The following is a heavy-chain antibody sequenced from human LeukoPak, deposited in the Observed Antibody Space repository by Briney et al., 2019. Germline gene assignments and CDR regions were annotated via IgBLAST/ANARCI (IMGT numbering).Heavy chain of an antibody. V-gene: IGHV3-33*01. CDR3: ARDRNRYCSGGSCYQIDY. D-gene: IGHD2-15*01. CDR2: IWYDGSNK. Sequence: GRSLRLPCAASGFTFSSYGMHWVRQAPGKGLEWVAVIWYDGSNKYYADSVKGRFTISRDNSKNTLYLQMNSLRAEDTAVYYCARDRNRYCSGGSCYQIDYWGQGTLVTVSS. J-gene: IGHJ4*02. CDR1: GFTFSSYG.